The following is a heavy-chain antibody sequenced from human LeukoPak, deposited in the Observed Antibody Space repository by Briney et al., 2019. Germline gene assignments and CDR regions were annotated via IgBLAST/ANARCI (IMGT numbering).Heavy chain of an antibody. CDR3: ARRAGAYSHPYDY. D-gene: IGHD4/OR15-4a*01. CDR1: GFSFNTYS. V-gene: IGHV3-23*01. J-gene: IGHJ4*02. Sequence: GGSLRLSCAASGFSFNTYSMTWVRQAPGKGLEWVSAMSGSGGSTYYADSVKGRFTISRDNSKNTLYLQMNSLRAEDTAVYYCARRAGAYSHPYDYWGQGTLVTVSS. CDR2: MSGSGGST.